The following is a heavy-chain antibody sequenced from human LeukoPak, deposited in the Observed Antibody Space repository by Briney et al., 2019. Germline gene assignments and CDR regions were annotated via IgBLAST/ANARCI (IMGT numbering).Heavy chain of an antibody. Sequence: ESLKIYCKGSGYIFNSYYIGWVRPMPGKGLEWMGIIYPGDSDTSDSPSFEGQLTISVDKSITTAYLQWSSLKASDTAMYTRSPSYFDCWGQGTLVTVSS. J-gene: IGHJ4*02. CDR1: GYIFNSYY. CDR2: IYPGDSDT. V-gene: IGHV5-51*01. CDR3: SPSYFDC. D-gene: IGHD2-2*01.